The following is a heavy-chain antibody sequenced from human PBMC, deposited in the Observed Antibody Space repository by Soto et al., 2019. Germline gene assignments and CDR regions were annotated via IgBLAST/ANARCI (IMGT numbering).Heavy chain of an antibody. CDR3: AKGPDIAYYYMDV. CDR1: GFTFSSYA. V-gene: IGHV3-23*01. J-gene: IGHJ6*03. D-gene: IGHD3-9*01. CDR2: ISGSGGST. Sequence: EVQLLESEGGLVQPGGSLRLSCAASGFTFSSYAMSWVRQAPGKGLEWVSAISGSGGSTYYADSVKGRFTISRDNSKNTLYLQMNSLRAEDTAVYYCAKGPDIAYYYMDVWGKGTTVTVSS.